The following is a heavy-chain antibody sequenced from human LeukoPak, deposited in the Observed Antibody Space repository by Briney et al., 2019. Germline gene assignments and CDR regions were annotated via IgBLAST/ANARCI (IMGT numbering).Heavy chain of an antibody. CDR1: GFTFSSSW. D-gene: IGHD1-26*01. CDR3: VKVRGRARVGYFDY. V-gene: IGHV3-74*01. J-gene: IGHJ4*02. CDR2: INKDGSVI. Sequence: PGGSLRLSCAASGFTFSSSWIHWVRQAPGKGLVWVSHINKDGSVIDYAESVKGRFSISRDNAKNTLYLQMNSLRVENTAIYYCVKVRGRARVGYFDYWGQGALVTVSS.